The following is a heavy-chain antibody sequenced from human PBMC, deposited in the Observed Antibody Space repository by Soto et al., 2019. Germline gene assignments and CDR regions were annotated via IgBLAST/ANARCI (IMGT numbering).Heavy chain of an antibody. CDR3: AKASDIVLMVYAKPVNWFDP. CDR1: GFTFSSYA. V-gene: IGHV3-23*01. D-gene: IGHD2-8*01. CDR2: ISGSGGST. Sequence: PGWSLRLSCAASGFTFSSYAMSWVRQAPGKGLEWVSAISGSGGSTYYADSVKGRFTISRDNSKNTLYLQMNSLRAEDTAVYYCAKASDIVLMVYAKPVNWFDPWGQGTLVTVSS. J-gene: IGHJ5*02.